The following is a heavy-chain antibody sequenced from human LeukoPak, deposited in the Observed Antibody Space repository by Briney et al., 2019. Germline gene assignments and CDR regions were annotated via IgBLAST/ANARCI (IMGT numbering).Heavy chain of an antibody. D-gene: IGHD3-16*01. CDR3: ASDYPFGGVRVDP. Sequence: RVASVKVPCKASGGTFSSYAISWVRQAPGQGLEWMGRIIPILGIANYAQKFQGRVTITADKSTSTAYMELSSLRSEDTAVYYCASDYPFGGVRVDPWGQGTLVTVSS. CDR1: GGTFSSYA. CDR2: IIPILGIA. J-gene: IGHJ5*02. V-gene: IGHV1-69*04.